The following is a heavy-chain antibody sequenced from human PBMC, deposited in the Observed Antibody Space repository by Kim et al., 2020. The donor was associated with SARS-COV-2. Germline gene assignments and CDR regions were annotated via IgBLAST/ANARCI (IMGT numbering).Heavy chain of an antibody. CDR1: GGSISSYY. V-gene: IGHV4-59*01. Sequence: SETLSLTCTVSGGSISSYYWSWIRQPPGKGLEWIGYIYYSGSTNYNPSLKSRVTISVDTSKNQFSLKLSSVTAADTAVYYCARGRNYYGSGRNFDYWGQGTLVTVSS. CDR3: ARGRNYYGSGRNFDY. CDR2: IYYSGST. D-gene: IGHD3-10*01. J-gene: IGHJ4*02.